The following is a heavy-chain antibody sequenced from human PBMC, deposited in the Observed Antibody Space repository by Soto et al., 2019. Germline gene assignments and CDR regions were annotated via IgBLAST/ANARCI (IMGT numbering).Heavy chain of an antibody. CDR3: ARGRYYDSSGYSQGYYYYYGMDV. Sequence: QVQLVQSGAEVKKPGSSVKVSCKASGGTFSSYAISWVRQAPGQGLGWMGGIIPIFGTANYAQKFQGRVTITADESTSTAYRELSSLSSEDTAVYYCARGRYYDSSGYSQGYYYYYGMDVWGQGTTVTVSS. D-gene: IGHD3-22*01. CDR2: IIPIFGTA. V-gene: IGHV1-69*12. CDR1: GGTFSSYA. J-gene: IGHJ6*02.